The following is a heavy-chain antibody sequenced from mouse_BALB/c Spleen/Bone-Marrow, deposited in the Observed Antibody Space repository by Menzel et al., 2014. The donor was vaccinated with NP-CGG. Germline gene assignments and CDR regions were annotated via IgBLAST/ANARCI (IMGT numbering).Heavy chain of an antibody. CDR3: ARRDDGYYTY. CDR1: GFNIKDTY. CDR2: IDPANGNT. Sequence: VQLQQPGVELVKPGASVKLSCTASGFNIKDTYMHWVKQRPEQGLEWIGRIDPANGNTKYDPKFQGKATITADTSSNTAYLQLSSLTSEDTAVYYCARRDDGYYTYWGQGTLVTVSA. D-gene: IGHD2-3*01. J-gene: IGHJ3*01. V-gene: IGHV14-3*02.